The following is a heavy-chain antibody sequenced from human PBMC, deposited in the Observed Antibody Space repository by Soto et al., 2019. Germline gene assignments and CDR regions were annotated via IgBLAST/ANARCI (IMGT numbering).Heavy chain of an antibody. Sequence: QVQLVESGGGVVQPGRSLRLSCAASGFTFSSYGMHWVRHAPGKGLEWVAVIWYDGSNKYYADSVKGQFTISKDITRNSSYLKMNSLRAEDTAVYYCAKDDELATQYTAPPLWFDPWGQGTLVTVSS. V-gene: IGHV3-33*06. CDR2: IWYDGSNK. CDR3: AKDDELATQYTAPPLWFDP. D-gene: IGHD2-2*02. J-gene: IGHJ5*02. CDR1: GFTFSSYG.